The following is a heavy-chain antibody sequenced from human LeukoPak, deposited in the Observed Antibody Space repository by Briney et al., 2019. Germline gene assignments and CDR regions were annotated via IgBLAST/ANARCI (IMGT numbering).Heavy chain of an antibody. Sequence: GGSLRLSCAASGFRFSYHDMHWVRQAPGKGLEFVSSIGAAGAHTFYADSVKGRFTISRDNFQSTMYLQMDGLRPEDSAVYYCARELGGTKTGGFDIWGQGTVVTVSS. J-gene: IGHJ3*02. CDR3: ARELGGTKTGGFDI. V-gene: IGHV3-64*02. D-gene: IGHD1-14*01. CDR2: IGAAGAHT. CDR1: GFRFSYHD.